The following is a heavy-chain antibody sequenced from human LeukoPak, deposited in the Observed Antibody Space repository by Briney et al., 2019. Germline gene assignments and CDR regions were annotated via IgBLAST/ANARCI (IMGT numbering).Heavy chain of an antibody. D-gene: IGHD3-10*01. J-gene: IGHJ4*02. V-gene: IGHV4-30-4*08. CDR3: DRALYGSWSPSDY. CDR1: GGSISSGDYY. Sequence: SETLSLTCTVSGGSISSGDYYWSWIRQPPGKGLEWIGYIYYSGSTYYNPSLKSRVTISVDTSKNQFSLKLSSVTAADTAVYYCDRALYGSWSPSDYWGQGTLVTVSS. CDR2: IYYSGST.